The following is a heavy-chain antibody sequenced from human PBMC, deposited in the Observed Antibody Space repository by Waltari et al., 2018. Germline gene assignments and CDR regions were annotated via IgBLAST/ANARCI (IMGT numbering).Heavy chain of an antibody. CDR3: ARAWISLILGATSAFDI. D-gene: IGHD1-26*01. V-gene: IGHV4-59*11. CDR2: IYYSGST. CDR1: GGSISSHY. Sequence: QVQLQESGPGLVKPSETLSLTCTVSGGSISSHYWSWIRQPPGKGLEWIGYIYYSGSTNYNPSLKSLVTISVDTSKNQFSLKLSSVTAADTAVYYCARAWISLILGATSAFDIWGQGTMVTVS. J-gene: IGHJ3*02.